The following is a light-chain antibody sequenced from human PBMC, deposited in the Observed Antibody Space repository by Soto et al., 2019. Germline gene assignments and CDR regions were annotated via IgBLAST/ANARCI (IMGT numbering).Light chain of an antibody. CDR2: GAS. V-gene: IGKV3-11*01. J-gene: IGKJ1*01. Sequence: EIVMTQSPATLSVSPGERATLSCMASQSVSSNLAWYQQKPGQAPRLLIYGASNRATGIPARFSGSGSGTDFTLTISSLEPEDFAVYYCQQRSNWPPWTFGQGTKVDI. CDR3: QQRSNWPPWT. CDR1: QSVSSN.